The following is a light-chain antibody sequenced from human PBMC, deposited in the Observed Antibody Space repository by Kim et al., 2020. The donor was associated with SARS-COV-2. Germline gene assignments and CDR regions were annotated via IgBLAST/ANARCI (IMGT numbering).Light chain of an antibody. J-gene: IGKJ4*01. CDR1: QSVGYF. CDR3: QQRSDWPLT. CDR2: DAF. Sequence: EIILTQSPATLSLSPGARATLSCRASQSVGYFLAWYQQKPGRAPRLLIYDAFNRAPGIPARFSGSGSGTDFTLTISSLESEDFAVYYCQQRSDWPLTFGGGTKVDIK. V-gene: IGKV3-11*01.